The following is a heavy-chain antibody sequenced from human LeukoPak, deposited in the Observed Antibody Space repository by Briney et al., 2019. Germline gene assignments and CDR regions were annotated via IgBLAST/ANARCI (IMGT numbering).Heavy chain of an antibody. D-gene: IGHD3-9*01. J-gene: IGHJ4*02. CDR1: GFTFSGYA. CDR2: ISGSGGST. V-gene: IGHV3-23*01. Sequence: GGSLRLSCAASGFTFSGYAMSWVRQAPGKGLEWVSAISGSGGSTYYADSVKGRFTISRDNSKNTLYPQMNSLRAEDTAVYYCAKNEYDILTGYDYWGQGTLVTVSS. CDR3: AKNEYDILTGYDY.